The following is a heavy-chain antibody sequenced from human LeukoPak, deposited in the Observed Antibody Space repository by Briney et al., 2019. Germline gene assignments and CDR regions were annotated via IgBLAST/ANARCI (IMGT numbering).Heavy chain of an antibody. J-gene: IGHJ4*02. Sequence: PGGPLRPSFASPGFPFSSYAMNGVPQAPGKGLEWVSLISTSGRTHYADSVEGRFTISRHNSKNTLYLQMNSLRAQDTAVYHCAKDLDSTGYYSYRYWGQGTLVTVSS. CDR3: AKDLDSTGYYSYRY. CDR1: GFPFSSYA. CDR2: ISTSGRT. V-gene: IGHV3-23*01. D-gene: IGHD3-22*01.